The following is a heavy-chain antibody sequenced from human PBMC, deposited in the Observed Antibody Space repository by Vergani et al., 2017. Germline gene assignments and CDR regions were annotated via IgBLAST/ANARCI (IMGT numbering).Heavy chain of an antibody. CDR2: ISFDGTNE. D-gene: IGHD2-2*02. CDR3: VRDRGLCAGGRCYTEAWDY. CDR1: GFALNRHA. V-gene: IGHV3-30-3*01. Sequence: QVQLVESGGDVVKPGGSLRLSCVVSGFALNRHAMYWVRQAPGKGLEWVVGISFDGTNEYYPDLVKGRFTISRDIAKNTLYLQVRSLRLEDTGVYHCVRDRGLCAGGRCYTEAWDYWGQGTPVTVSS. J-gene: IGHJ4*02.